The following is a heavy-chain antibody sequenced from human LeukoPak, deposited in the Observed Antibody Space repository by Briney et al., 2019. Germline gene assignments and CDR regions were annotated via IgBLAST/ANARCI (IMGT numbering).Heavy chain of an antibody. V-gene: IGHV4-39*07. J-gene: IGHJ4*02. CDR3: ARDGWELRHYFDY. CDR1: GDSISSSSYY. CDR2: IYYSGST. Sequence: PSETLSLTCTVSGDSISSSSYYWGWVRQPPGKGLEWIGSIYYSGSTYYNPSLKSRVTISVDTSKNQFSLKLSSVTAADTAVYYCARDGWELRHYFDYWGQGTLVTVSS. D-gene: IGHD1-26*01.